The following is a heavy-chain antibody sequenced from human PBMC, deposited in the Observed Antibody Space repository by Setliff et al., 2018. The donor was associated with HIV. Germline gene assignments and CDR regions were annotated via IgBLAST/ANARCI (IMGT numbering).Heavy chain of an antibody. Sequence: GGSLRLSCAASGFTFSSHWMHWVRQAPGKGLVWVSIINTDGSGANYADSVKGRFTTSRDNAKNTLYLQMNSLRAEDTAVYYCARDGLREFDYWGQGILVTVSS. CDR1: GFTFSSHW. CDR3: ARDGLREFDY. V-gene: IGHV3-74*01. CDR2: INTDGSGA. D-gene: IGHD3-16*01. J-gene: IGHJ4*02.